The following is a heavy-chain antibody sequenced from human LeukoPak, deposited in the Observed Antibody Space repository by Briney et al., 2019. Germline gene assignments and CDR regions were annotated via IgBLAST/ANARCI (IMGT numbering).Heavy chain of an antibody. CDR3: ARGGIAAAGTALDY. V-gene: IGHV1-69*05. J-gene: IGHJ4*02. CDR1: GGTFSSYA. D-gene: IGHD6-13*01. Sequence: ASVKVSCKASGGTFSSYAISWVRQAPGQGLEWMGGIIPIFGTANYAQKFQGRVTITTDESTSTAYMELSSLRSEDTAVYYCARGGIAAAGTALDYWGQGTLVTVSS. CDR2: IIPIFGTA.